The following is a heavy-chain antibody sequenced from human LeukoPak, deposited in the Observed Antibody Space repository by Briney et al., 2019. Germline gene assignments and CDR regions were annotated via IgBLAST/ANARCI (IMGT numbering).Heavy chain of an antibody. CDR3: AKLGGSFDI. D-gene: IGHD3-16*01. V-gene: IGHV3-9*01. Sequence: GRSLRLSCAASGFTFDNYAMHWVRRAPGKGLEWVSYISWNSGLKGYADSVKGRFTISRDNAKNSLVLQMNSLTTEDTALYYCAKLGGSFDIWGQGTMVVVSS. J-gene: IGHJ3*02. CDR2: ISWNSGLK. CDR1: GFTFDNYA.